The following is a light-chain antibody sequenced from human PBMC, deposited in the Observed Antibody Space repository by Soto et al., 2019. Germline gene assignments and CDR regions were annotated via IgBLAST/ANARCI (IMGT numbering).Light chain of an antibody. CDR1: PDISNY. J-gene: IGKJ4*01. Sequence: DIPMTQSPSSLSASVGDRVTITCQASPDISNYLNWYQQKPGKAPKLLIYDASNLETGVPSRFSGSGSGTDFTFTISSLQPEDTATYYCQQYDNLPPALTFGGGTKVEIK. CDR2: DAS. CDR3: QQYDNLPPALT. V-gene: IGKV1-33*01.